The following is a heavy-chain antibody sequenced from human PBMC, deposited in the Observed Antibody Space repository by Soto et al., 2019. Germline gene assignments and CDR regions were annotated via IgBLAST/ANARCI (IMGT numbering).Heavy chain of an antibody. J-gene: IGHJ6*02. CDR3: AKMTSDSYGRNYGMDV. D-gene: IGHD5-18*01. Sequence: ETLSLTCAVSGDSISRGYHWDWIRQPPGKGLEWVSALRDSGVSPYYADSVKGRFTISRDNSKSTLYLQMDSLRVEDTALYYCAKMTSDSYGRNYGMDVWGQGTTVTVSS. CDR2: LRDSGVSP. V-gene: IGHV3-23*01. CDR1: GDSISRGYH.